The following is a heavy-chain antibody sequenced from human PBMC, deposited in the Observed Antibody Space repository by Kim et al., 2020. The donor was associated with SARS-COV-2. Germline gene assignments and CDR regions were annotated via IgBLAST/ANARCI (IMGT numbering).Heavy chain of an antibody. CDR2: INHSGST. CDR3: ASFVAAAGTPYYFDY. J-gene: IGHJ4*02. V-gene: IGHV4-34*01. Sequence: SETLSLTCAVYGGSFSGYYWSWIRQPPGKGLEWIGEINHSGSTNYNPSLKSRVTISVDTSKNQFSLKLSSVTAADTAVYYCASFVAAAGTPYYFDYWGQGTLVTVSS. CDR1: GGSFSGYY. D-gene: IGHD6-13*01.